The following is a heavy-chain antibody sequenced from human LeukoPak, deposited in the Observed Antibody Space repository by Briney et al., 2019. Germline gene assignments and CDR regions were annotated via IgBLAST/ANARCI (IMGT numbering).Heavy chain of an antibody. CDR2: LNQDGSEE. V-gene: IGHV3-7*01. CDR1: GVTFTSLW. J-gene: IGHJ4*02. CDR3: ARKGEGDYFDY. Sequence: GGSLRLSCAASGVTFTSLWMTWFHQAPGKGLEWVADLNQDGSEEHYVASVKGRFTISRDSTSLYLQMSSLRAEDTAVYYCARKGEGDYFDYWGQGTLVTVSS. D-gene: IGHD1-26*01.